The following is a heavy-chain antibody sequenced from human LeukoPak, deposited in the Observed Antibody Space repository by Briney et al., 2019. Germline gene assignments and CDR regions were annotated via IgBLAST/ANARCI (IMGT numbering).Heavy chain of an antibody. J-gene: IGHJ4*02. CDR3: ARDHTTSIAVAGTSWIDY. Sequence: PETLSLTCAVSGYSISSGYYWGWIRQPPGKGLEWIGSIYHSGSTYYNPSLKSRVTISVDTSKNQFSLKLSSVTAADTAVYYCARDHTTSIAVAGTSWIDYWGQGTLVTVSS. CDR2: IYHSGST. V-gene: IGHV4-38-2*02. CDR1: GYSISSGYY. D-gene: IGHD6-19*01.